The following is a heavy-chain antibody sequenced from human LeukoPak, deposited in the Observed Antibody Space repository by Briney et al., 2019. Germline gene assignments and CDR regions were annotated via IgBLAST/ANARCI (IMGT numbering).Heavy chain of an antibody. D-gene: IGHD2-15*01. CDR2: IYYSGST. CDR3: ARGLGYCSGGSCYPFDY. CDR1: GGSISSYY. Sequence: SEALSLTCTVSGGSISSYYWSWIRQPPGKGLEWIGYIYYSGSTNYSPSLQSRVTISVDTSKNQFSLNLSSVTAADTAVYYCARGLGYCSGGSCYPFDYWGQGTLVTVSS. J-gene: IGHJ4*02. V-gene: IGHV4-59*01.